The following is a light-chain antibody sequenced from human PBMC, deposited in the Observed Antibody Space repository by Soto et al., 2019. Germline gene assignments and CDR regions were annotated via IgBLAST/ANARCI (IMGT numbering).Light chain of an antibody. V-gene: IGKV3-15*01. J-gene: IGKJ4*01. CDR3: QQYHTWPIT. CDR2: GAS. CDR1: QGISRK. Sequence: IVMTQSPATLSVAPGERVTFSCRASQGISRKVAWYQHKPGQAPRLISSGASTGATGIPARFSGSGSGTEFTLTISSLKSEDCEIYYCQQYHTWPITFGGGTKVDIK.